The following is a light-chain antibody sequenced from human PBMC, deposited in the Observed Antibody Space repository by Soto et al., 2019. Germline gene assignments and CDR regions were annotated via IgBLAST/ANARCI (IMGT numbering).Light chain of an antibody. Sequence: IVMTQSPATLSVSPGERATLSCRASQSIASNLAWYQQKPGQAPRLLIYDASNRATGIPARFSGSGSGTDFTLTISSLEPEDFAVYYCQQRSSWPPTITFGQGTRLEIK. CDR3: QQRSSWPPTIT. CDR1: QSIASN. V-gene: IGKV3-11*01. J-gene: IGKJ5*01. CDR2: DAS.